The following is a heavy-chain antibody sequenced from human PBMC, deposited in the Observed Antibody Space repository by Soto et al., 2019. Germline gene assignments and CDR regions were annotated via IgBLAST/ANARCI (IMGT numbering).Heavy chain of an antibody. V-gene: IGHV3-23*01. Sequence: GGSLRLSCAASGFTFSSYAMSWVRQAPGKGLEWVSAISGSGGSTYYADSVKGRFTISRDNSKSTLYLQMNSLRAEDTAVYYCAKDYFVYDFWGGYLVVGLAAWGQGTTVTVSS. CDR2: ISGSGGST. CDR3: AKDYFVYDFWGGYLVVGLAA. CDR1: GFTFSSYA. D-gene: IGHD3-3*01. J-gene: IGHJ6*02.